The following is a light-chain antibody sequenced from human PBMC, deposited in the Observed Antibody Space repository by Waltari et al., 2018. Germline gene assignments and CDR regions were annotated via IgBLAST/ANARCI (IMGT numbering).Light chain of an antibody. CDR1: QSVSRA. V-gene: IGKV3-20*01. Sequence: EIVLTQSPGTLSLSPGERPTLPCSARQSVSRALAWYQQNPGQAPRLLIYGTSNRATGIPDRFSGSGSGTDFSLIISRLEPEDFAVYYCQHYVSLPVTFGQGTKVEIK. CDR3: QHYVSLPVT. J-gene: IGKJ1*01. CDR2: GTS.